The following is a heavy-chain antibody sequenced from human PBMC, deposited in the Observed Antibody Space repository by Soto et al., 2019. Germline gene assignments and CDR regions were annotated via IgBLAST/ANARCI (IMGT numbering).Heavy chain of an antibody. V-gene: IGHV3-15*01. J-gene: IGHJ4*02. CDR2: IKSKTDGGTT. CDR1: GFTFSNAW. Sequence: GGSLRLSCAASGFTFSNAWMSWVRQAPGKGLEWVGRIKSKTDGGTTDYAAPVKGRFTISRDDSKNTLYLQMNSLKTEDTAVYYCTTDLRYCSGGSCYWVDYWGQGTLVTVSS. CDR3: TTDLRYCSGGSCYWVDY. D-gene: IGHD2-15*01.